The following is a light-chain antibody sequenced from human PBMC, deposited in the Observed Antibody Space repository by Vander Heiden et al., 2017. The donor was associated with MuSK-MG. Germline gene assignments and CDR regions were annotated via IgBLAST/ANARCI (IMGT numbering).Light chain of an antibody. CDR2: TAS. Sequence: DIQLTQSPSFLSASVGDRVTITCRASQGISSYLAWYQQKPGKAPKLLIDTASTLQSGVPSRCSGSGSGTEFTLTISSLQPEDFATYYCQQLNSYPLTFGGGTKVEIK. V-gene: IGKV1-9*01. J-gene: IGKJ4*01. CDR1: QGISSY. CDR3: QQLNSYPLT.